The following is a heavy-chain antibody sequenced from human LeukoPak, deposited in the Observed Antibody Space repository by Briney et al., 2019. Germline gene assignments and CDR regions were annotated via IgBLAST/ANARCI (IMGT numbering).Heavy chain of an antibody. J-gene: IGHJ4*02. Sequence: GGSLRLSCAASGFTFSSYNMNCVGQAPGKGLEWVSYISSSSSTIYYADSVKGRFTISRDNAKNSLYLQMNSLRAEDTAVYYCARSGSYWLDYWGQGTLVTVSS. CDR3: ARSGSYWLDY. CDR1: GFTFSSYN. V-gene: IGHV3-48*01. D-gene: IGHD1-26*01. CDR2: ISSSSSTI.